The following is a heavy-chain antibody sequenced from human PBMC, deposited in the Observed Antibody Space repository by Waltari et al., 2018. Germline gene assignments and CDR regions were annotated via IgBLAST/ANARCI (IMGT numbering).Heavy chain of an antibody. CDR2: IKQDGSEK. CDR1: GFTFSSFS. Sequence: EVQLVESGGGLVQPGGSLRLSCAASGFTFSSFSMNWVRQAPGKGLEWVANIKQDGSEKYYVDSGKGRFTISRDNAKNSLYLQMNSLRGEDTAVYYCAREGTYDFDYWGQGTLVTVSS. V-gene: IGHV3-7*01. CDR3: AREGTYDFDY. D-gene: IGHD3-16*01. J-gene: IGHJ4*02.